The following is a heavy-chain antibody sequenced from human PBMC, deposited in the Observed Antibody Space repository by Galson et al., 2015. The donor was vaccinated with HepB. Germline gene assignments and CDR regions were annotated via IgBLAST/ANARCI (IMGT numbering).Heavy chain of an antibody. V-gene: IGHV1-3*01. CDR1: GYTFTSYA. Sequence: SVKVSCKASGYTFTSYAMHWVRQAPGQRLEWMGWINAGNGNTKYSQKFQGRVTITRDTSASTAYMELSSLRSEDTAVYYCARGYYYDSSGYYLGYFDLWGRGTLVTVSS. CDR2: INAGNGNT. D-gene: IGHD3-22*01. CDR3: ARGYYYDSSGYYLGYFDL. J-gene: IGHJ2*01.